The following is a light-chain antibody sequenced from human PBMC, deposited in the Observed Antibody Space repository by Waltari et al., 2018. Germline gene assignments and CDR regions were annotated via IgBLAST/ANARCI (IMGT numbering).Light chain of an antibody. CDR1: SSDIGSYNF. V-gene: IGLV2-18*02. Sequence: QSALIQPPSVSGSPGQSVAIYCTGTSSDIGSYNFVSWYQQFPGTAPKLLIYGVTNRPSGVPDRFSGSKSGYTASLAISGLQPEDEADYYCSSYTTSSTVIFGGGTKLTVL. CDR2: GVT. J-gene: IGLJ2*01. CDR3: SSYTTSSTVI.